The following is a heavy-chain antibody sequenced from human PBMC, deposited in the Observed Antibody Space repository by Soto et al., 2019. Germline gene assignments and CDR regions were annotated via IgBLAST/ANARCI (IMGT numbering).Heavy chain of an antibody. Sequence: ETLSLACAVYGGSFRCDYWRWIRQPPGKGLEVIGEINHSGSTNYNPSLKSRVTISVDTSKNQFSLKLSSVTAADTAVYYWASGPTVINGEDDFWGCYRPYYDYYGKDVGGQGTTVTVSS. V-gene: IGHV4-34*01. CDR2: INHSGST. CDR1: GGSFRCDY. CDR3: ASGPTVINGEDDFWGCYRPYYDYYGKDV. J-gene: IGHJ6*02. D-gene: IGHD3-16*02.